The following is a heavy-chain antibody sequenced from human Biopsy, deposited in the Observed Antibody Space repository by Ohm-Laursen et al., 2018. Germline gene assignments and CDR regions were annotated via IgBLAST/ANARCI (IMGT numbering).Heavy chain of an antibody. J-gene: IGHJ4*02. Sequence: SLRLSCTASGFNFSAYGMHWVRQAPDKGLEWVALTWDDGSHQYYADSVKGRFTISRDNPKNSLYLHINTLRVEDTAVHYCVTDRLDDITKVRGIMTDWGQGTLVIVSS. V-gene: IGHV3-33*01. CDR1: GFNFSAYG. CDR2: TWDDGSHQ. D-gene: IGHD3-10*01. CDR3: VTDRLDDITKVRGIMTD.